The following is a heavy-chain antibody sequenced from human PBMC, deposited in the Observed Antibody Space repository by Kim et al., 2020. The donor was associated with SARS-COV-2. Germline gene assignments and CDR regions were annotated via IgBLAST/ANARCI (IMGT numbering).Heavy chain of an antibody. CDR2: INHSGGT. CDR1: GFTFASYA. D-gene: IGHD5-12*01. Sequence: GGSLRLSCGASGFTFASYAMMWVRQAPGTGLEWVSSINHSGGTYYADPVKVRFTISRDNSKNTLYLQMDSLKAEDTAIYFCAKIPYGGSPVPWGHGALVTLSS. V-gene: IGHV3-23*01. CDR3: AKIPYGGSPVP. J-gene: IGHJ5*02.